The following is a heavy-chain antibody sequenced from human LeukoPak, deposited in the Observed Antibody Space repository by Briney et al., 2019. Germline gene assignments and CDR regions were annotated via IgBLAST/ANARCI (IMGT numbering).Heavy chain of an antibody. CDR2: INHSGSS. J-gene: IGHJ6*03. CDR1: GGSFRGFY. CDR3: ARSHCGGDCYSSRWQILYGYYYYYMDV. Sequence: SETLSLTCAVYGGSFRGFYWTWIRQSPGKGLEWIGEINHSGSSSYNPSLKSRIMISVDMSKNQFSPKVRSVTAADTAVYYCARSHCGGDCYSSRWQILYGYYYYYMDVWGTGTTVTVSS. D-gene: IGHD2-21*02. V-gene: IGHV4-34*01.